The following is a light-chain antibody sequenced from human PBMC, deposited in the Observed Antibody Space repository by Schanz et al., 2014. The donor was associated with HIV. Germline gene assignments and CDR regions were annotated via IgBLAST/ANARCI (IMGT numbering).Light chain of an antibody. V-gene: IGKV1-5*03. J-gene: IGKJ2*01. CDR2: EAS. CDR1: QSISSE. CDR3: QQYNDKSYT. Sequence: DVQMTQSPSTLSASVGDRVSITCRSRQSISSELAWYQQKPGKAPNLLIYEASLLETGVPSRFSGSGSGTEFTLAITSLQPEDFATYYCQQYNDKSYTFGQGTKLEIK.